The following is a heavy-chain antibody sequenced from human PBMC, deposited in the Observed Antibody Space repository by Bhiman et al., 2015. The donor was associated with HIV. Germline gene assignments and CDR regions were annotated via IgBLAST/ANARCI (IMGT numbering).Heavy chain of an antibody. CDR3: ARGEDTAMVKGFDY. J-gene: IGHJ4*02. Sequence: EVQLVESGGGLVKPGGSLRLSCAASGFTFSYYNMNWVRQAPGKGLEWVSLISSTSTNIFYADSVKGRFTISRDNAKKSMFLQMNSLRAEDTAVYYCARGEDTAMVKGFDYWGQGTLVTVSS. CDR2: ISSTSTNI. CDR1: GFTFSYYN. D-gene: IGHD5-18*01. V-gene: IGHV3-21*01.